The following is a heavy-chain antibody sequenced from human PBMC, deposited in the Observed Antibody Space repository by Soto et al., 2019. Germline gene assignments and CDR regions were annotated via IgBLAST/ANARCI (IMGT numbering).Heavy chain of an antibody. CDR2: IIPIFGTA. CDR3: ARDLADCSSTSCYFEAFDI. J-gene: IGHJ3*02. V-gene: IGHV1-69*01. CDR1: GGTFSSYA. D-gene: IGHD2-2*01. Sequence: QVQLVQSGAEVKKPGSSVKVSCKASGGTFSSYAISWVRQAPGQGLEWMGGIIPIFGTANYAQKFQGRVKITADESTSTAYMELSSLRSEDTAVYYCARDLADCSSTSCYFEAFDIWGQGTMVTVSS.